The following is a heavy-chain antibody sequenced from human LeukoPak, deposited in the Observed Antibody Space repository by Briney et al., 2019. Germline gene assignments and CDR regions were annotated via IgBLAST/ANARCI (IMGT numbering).Heavy chain of an antibody. CDR2: ISSSGSPI. J-gene: IGHJ4*02. CDR3: ARDYDLGYCSGGRCYSSWGY. V-gene: IGHV3-48*03. D-gene: IGHD2-15*01. CDR1: GFTFSSYE. Sequence: SGGSLRLSCAASGFTFSSYEMNWVRQAPGKGLEWVSYISSSGSPIYYADSVKGRFTISRDNAKNSLYLQMNSLRAEDTAVYYCARDYDLGYCSGGRCYSSWGYWGQGTLVTVSS.